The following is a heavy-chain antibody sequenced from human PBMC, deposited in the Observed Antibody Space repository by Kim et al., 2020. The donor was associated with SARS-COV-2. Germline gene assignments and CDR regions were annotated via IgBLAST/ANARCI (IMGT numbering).Heavy chain of an antibody. CDR3: ASVAAAGPTVCYYYGMDV. CDR2: ISSSSSYI. D-gene: IGHD6-13*01. Sequence: GGSLRLSCAASGFTFSSYSMNWVRQAPGKGLEWVSSISSSSSYIYYADSVKGRFTISRDNAKNSLYLQMNSLRAEDTAVYYCASVAAAGPTVCYYYGMDVWGQETRVTVSS. J-gene: IGHJ6*02. V-gene: IGHV3-21*01. CDR1: GFTFSSYS.